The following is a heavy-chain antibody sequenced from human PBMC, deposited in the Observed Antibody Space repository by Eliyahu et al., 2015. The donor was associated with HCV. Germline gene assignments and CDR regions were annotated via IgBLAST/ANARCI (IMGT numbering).Heavy chain of an antibody. J-gene: IGHJ3*02. Sequence: EAQLVESGGGLVKPGGSLRLSCAASGLSFSXYSXTGAGQAPGKGLEWVASISSGGTYIYYADSMKGRVTISRDNAKNSLYLQMDSLRVEDTAVYFCASPRDYCITTSNCYFAFDIWGQGTMVTVSS. D-gene: IGHD2-21*02. CDR3: ASPRDYCITTSNCYFAFDI. CDR2: ISSGGTYI. V-gene: IGHV3-21*02. CDR1: GLSFSXYS.